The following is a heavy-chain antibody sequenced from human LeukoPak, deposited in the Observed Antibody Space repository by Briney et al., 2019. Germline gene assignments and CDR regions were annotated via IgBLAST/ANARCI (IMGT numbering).Heavy chain of an antibody. V-gene: IGHV3-66*01. CDR3: ARGARGAYFDY. D-gene: IGHD4/OR15-4a*01. Sequence: GGSLRLSCAASGFTVSSSYMSWVRQVPGKGLEWVSCIYGADTIYYADFVKDRFIISRDSNWNILYLQMNSLRAEDTAVYYCARGARGAYFDYWGQGTLVTVSS. CDR2: IYGADTI. J-gene: IGHJ4*02. CDR1: GFTVSSSY.